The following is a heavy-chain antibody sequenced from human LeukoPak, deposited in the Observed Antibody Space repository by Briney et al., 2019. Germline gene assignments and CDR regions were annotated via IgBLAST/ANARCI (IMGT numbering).Heavy chain of an antibody. V-gene: IGHV3-7*01. CDR2: IKQDGSEK. J-gene: IGHJ4*02. CDR3: AREDDWNYEDY. Sequence: PGGFLRLSCAASGFTFSNYWMSWVRQAPGKGLEWVANIKQDGSEKYYVNSVKGRFTISRDNAKNSLYLQMNSLRAEDTAIYFCAREDDWNYEDYWGQGTLVTVSS. D-gene: IGHD1-7*01. CDR1: GFTFSNYW.